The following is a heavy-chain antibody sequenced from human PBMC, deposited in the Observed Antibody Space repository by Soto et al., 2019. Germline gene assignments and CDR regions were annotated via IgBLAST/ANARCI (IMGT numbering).Heavy chain of an antibody. J-gene: IGHJ3*02. CDR3: ARDHYGSGSYPNDAFDI. Sequence: GAPVKVSCKASGYTFTSYGISWVRQAPGQGLEWMGWISAYNGNTNYAQKLQGRVTMTTDTSTSTAYMELRSLRSDDTAVYYCARDHYGSGSYPNDAFDIWGQGTMVTVSS. D-gene: IGHD3-10*01. CDR2: ISAYNGNT. CDR1: GYTFTSYG. V-gene: IGHV1-18*01.